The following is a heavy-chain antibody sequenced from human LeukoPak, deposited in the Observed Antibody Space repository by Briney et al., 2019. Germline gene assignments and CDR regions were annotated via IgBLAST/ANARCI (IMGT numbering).Heavy chain of an antibody. Sequence: SETLSLTCTVSGGSISSYYWSWIRQPPGKGLEWIGYIYYSGSTNYNPSLKSRVTISVDTSKNQFSLKLSSVTAADTAVYYCARTTVTTFFDYWGQGTLVTVSS. CDR2: IYYSGST. D-gene: IGHD4-17*01. V-gene: IGHV4-59*08. CDR1: GGSISSYY. J-gene: IGHJ4*02. CDR3: ARTTVTTFFDY.